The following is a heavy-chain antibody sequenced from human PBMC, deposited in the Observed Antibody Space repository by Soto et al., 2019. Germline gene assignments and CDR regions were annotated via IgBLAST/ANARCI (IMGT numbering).Heavy chain of an antibody. Sequence: QVQLQESGPGLVKPSETLSLTCTVSGGSVSRHHWTWIRQPPGKGLEWIGDYSDSASYSPSLKSRPTISADTSKNHFSLKLPSVTAADTAVYYCATYSRGEGGRGYWGQGALVTVSS. V-gene: IGHV4-59*08. CDR2: DYSDSA. CDR3: ATYSRGEGGRGY. CDR1: GGSVSRHH. J-gene: IGHJ4*02. D-gene: IGHD6-19*01.